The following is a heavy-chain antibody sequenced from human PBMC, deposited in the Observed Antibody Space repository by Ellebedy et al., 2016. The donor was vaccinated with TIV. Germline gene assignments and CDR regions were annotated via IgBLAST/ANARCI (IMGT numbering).Heavy chain of an antibody. D-gene: IGHD1-26*01. Sequence: GESLKISCAASGFTFRAYWMHCVRQAHGKGLVWVSRINSDGSSTTYADSVKGRFTISRDNAKNTLYLQMNSLRAEDTAMYYCARAREGDILEYWGQGTLVSVSA. CDR2: INSDGSST. V-gene: IGHV3-74*01. CDR3: ARAREGDILEY. J-gene: IGHJ4*02. CDR1: GFTFRAYW.